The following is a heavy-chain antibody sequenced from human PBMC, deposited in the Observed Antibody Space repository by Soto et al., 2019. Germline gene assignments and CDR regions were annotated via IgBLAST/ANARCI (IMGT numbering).Heavy chain of an antibody. CDR1: GDTVSKFL. CDR2: IIPMFGTT. J-gene: IGHJ4*02. Sequence: QVQLVQSGAEVKKPGSSVKVSCKASGDTVSKFLINWVRQAPGQGPEWMGGIIPMFGTTNYARKFRGRVTITADESTTTAYMELSSLQSDDTAVYYCAREIGYGDFSAALLDWGQGTLVPVSS. V-gene: IGHV1-69*01. CDR3: AREIGYGDFSAALLD. D-gene: IGHD4-17*01.